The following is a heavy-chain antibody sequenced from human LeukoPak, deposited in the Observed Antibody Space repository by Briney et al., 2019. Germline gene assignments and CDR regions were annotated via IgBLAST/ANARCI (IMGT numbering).Heavy chain of an antibody. CDR2: INPNSGGT. J-gene: IGHJ3*02. Sequence: ASVKVSCKASGYTFTGYYMHWVRQAPGQGLEWMGWINPNSGGTNYAKKFQGRVTMTRDTSISTAYMELSRLRSEDTAVYYCASPLPVPAAIWLYAFDIWGQGTMVTVSS. CDR1: GYTFTGYY. D-gene: IGHD2-2*01. V-gene: IGHV1-2*02. CDR3: ASPLPVPAAIWLYAFDI.